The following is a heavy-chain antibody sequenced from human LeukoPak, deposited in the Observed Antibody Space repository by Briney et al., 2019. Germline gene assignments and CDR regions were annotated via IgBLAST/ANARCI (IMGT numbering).Heavy chain of an antibody. J-gene: IGHJ3*02. CDR1: GGSINSYY. V-gene: IGHV4-4*07. D-gene: IGHD1-7*01. Sequence: SETLSLTCTVSGGSINSYYWSWIRQPAGKGLEWIGRIFASGTTNYNPSLKSRVTMSIDTSRSQVSLNLTSVTAADTAVYSCASHRGTTLAFDIWGQGTIVTVSP. CDR3: ASHRGTTLAFDI. CDR2: IFASGTT.